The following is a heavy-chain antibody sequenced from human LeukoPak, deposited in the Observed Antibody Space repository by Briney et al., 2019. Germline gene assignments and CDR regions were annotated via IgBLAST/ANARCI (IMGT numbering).Heavy chain of an antibody. CDR2: IYSSGCT. Sequence: PLETLSLTCDVSGASMISHYWSWIRRPPGKGLEWIGYIYSSGCTNCNPSLCSRVTISINTSENQFSLKLSSVTAADTAVYYCAKESRSSSGSWFDPWGRGTLVTVSS. CDR1: GASMISHY. CDR3: AKESRSSSGSWFDP. J-gene: IGHJ5*02. D-gene: IGHD6-6*01. V-gene: IGHV4-59*11.